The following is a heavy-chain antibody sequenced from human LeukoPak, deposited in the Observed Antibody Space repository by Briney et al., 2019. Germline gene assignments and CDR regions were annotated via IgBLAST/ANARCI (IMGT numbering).Heavy chain of an antibody. Sequence: PGGSLRLSCAASGFTFSSYAMSWVRQAPGKGLEWVSAIGGSGGSTYYADSVKGRFTISRDNSKNTLYLQMNSLRAEDTAVYYCAKEAGMDYDILTGCMDVWGQGTTVTVSS. CDR2: IGGSGGST. CDR3: AKEAGMDYDILTGCMDV. D-gene: IGHD3-9*01. J-gene: IGHJ6*02. CDR1: GFTFSSYA. V-gene: IGHV3-23*01.